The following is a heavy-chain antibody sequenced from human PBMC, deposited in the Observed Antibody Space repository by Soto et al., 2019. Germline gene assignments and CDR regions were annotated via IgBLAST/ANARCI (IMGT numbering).Heavy chain of an antibody. CDR1: GFTFSSYG. V-gene: IGHV3-33*01. Sequence: GGSLRLSCAASGFTFSSYGMHCVRQAPGKGLEWVAVIWYDGSNKYYADSVQRRFTMSRDNAKNSLYLQMNSLRAGDTAVYYCARDFLRGYGPDYWGQGTLVTVSS. CDR2: IWYDGSNK. CDR3: ARDFLRGYGPDY. D-gene: IGHD2-15*01. J-gene: IGHJ4*02.